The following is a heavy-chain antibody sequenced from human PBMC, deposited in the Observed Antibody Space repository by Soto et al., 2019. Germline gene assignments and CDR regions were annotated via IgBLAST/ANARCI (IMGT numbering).Heavy chain of an antibody. CDR3: ARDSGFGVVKLLNWFDP. D-gene: IGHD3-3*01. V-gene: IGHV4-4*07. CDR1: GGSISSYY. CDR2: IYTSGST. J-gene: IGHJ5*02. Sequence: ASETLSLTCTVSGGSISSYYWSWIRQPAGKGLEWIGRIYTSGSTNYNPSLKSRVTMSVDTSKNQFSLKLSSVTAADTAVYYCARDSGFGVVKLLNWFDPWGQGTLVTVSS.